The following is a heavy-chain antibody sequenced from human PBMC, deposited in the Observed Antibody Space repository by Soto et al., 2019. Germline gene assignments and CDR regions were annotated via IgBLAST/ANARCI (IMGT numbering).Heavy chain of an antibody. Sequence: EASVKVSCKASGYTFTSYGISWVRQAPGQGLEWMGWISAYNGNTNYAQKLQGRVTMTTDTSTSTAYMELRSLRSDDTAVYYCARALRIAAAGPRGFDPWGQGTLVTVSS. J-gene: IGHJ5*02. CDR3: ARALRIAAAGPRGFDP. CDR2: ISAYNGNT. V-gene: IGHV1-18*01. CDR1: GYTFTSYG. D-gene: IGHD6-13*01.